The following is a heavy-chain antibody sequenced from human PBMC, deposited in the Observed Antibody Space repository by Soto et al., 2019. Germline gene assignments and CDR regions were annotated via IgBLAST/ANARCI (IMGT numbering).Heavy chain of an antibody. J-gene: IGHJ6*02. V-gene: IGHV3-23*01. CDR3: ARDRRYCSGGSCYHWALLYGGGMDV. CDR2: ISGSGGST. CDR1: GVTFSSYG. D-gene: IGHD2-15*01. Sequence: GGSLRLCCAASGVTFSSYGMHWVRQAPGKGLEWVSAISGSGGSTYYADSVKGRFTISRDNSKNTLYLQMNSLRAEDTAVYYCARDRRYCSGGSCYHWALLYGGGMDVWGQGTTVTVSS.